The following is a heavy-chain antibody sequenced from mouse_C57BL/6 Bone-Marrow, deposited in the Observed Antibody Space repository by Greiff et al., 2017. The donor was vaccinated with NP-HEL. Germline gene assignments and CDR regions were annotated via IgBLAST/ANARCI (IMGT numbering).Heavy chain of an antibody. V-gene: IGHV14-4*01. CDR1: GFNIKDDY. CDR3: TTVVSYYFDY. CDR2: IDPENGDT. D-gene: IGHD1-1*02. J-gene: IGHJ2*01. Sequence: VQLQQSGAELVRPGASVKLSCTASGFNIKDDYMHWVKQRPEQGLEWIGWIDPENGDTEYASKFQGKATITADTSSNTAYLQLSSLTSEDTAVYYCTTVVSYYFDYGGQGTTLTVSS.